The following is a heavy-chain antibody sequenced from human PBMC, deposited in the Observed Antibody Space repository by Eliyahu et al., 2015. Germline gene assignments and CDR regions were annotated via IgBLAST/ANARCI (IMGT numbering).Heavy chain of an antibody. J-gene: IGHJ2*01. D-gene: IGHD1-26*01. V-gene: IGHV3-74*01. CDR2: INSDGSNT. Sequence: EVQLVESGGALVQPGGSLRLSCAASGSTFSSYWLHWVRLDPGKGLVWVSRINSDGSNTDYAYAVKGRFTISRDNAKNTLYLQMNSLRAEDSAFYYCTRGATVGATDSRYWYFDLWGRGTLVTVSS. CDR3: TRGATVGATDSRYWYFDL. CDR1: GSTFSSYW.